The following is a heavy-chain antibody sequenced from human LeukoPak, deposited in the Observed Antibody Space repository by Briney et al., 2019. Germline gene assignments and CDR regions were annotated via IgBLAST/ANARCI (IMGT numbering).Heavy chain of an antibody. D-gene: IGHD3-9*01. J-gene: IGHJ5*02. CDR2: ISYDGSDK. V-gene: IGHV3-30-3*01. Sequence: PGRSLRLSCAASGFTFSSFAMHWVRQAPGKGLEWVAVISYDGSDKYYAVSVKGRFTISRDNSKNTLYLQMNSLRAEDTAVYYCARGSSQYYDVLTGYHNWFDPWGQGTLVTVSS. CDR3: ARGSSQYYDVLTGYHNWFDP. CDR1: GFTFSSFA.